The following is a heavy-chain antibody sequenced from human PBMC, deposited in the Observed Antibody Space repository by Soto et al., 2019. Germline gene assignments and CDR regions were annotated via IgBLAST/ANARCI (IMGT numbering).Heavy chain of an antibody. CDR3: ARERAAPSWIDP. D-gene: IGHD6-6*01. CDR1: GGSFSCYY. V-gene: IGHV4-34*01. J-gene: IGHJ5*02. CDR2: INHSGST. Sequence: SETLSLTCAVYGGSFSCYYWSWIRQPPGKGLEWIGEINHSGSTNYNPSLKSRVTISVDTSKNQFSLKLSSVTAADTAVYYCARERAAPSWIDPWGRGTLVTVSS.